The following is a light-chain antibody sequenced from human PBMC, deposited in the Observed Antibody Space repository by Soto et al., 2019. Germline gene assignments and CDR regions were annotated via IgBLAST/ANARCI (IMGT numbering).Light chain of an antibody. J-gene: IGLJ2*01. V-gene: IGLV2-14*03. Sequence: QSALTQPASVSGSPGQSLTISCTGTSSDVGGYDSVSWYQHHPGKAPRLMIYDVSNWPSGISNRFSASKSGNTASLTISGLQAEDEANYYCSSYTSSSSVVFGGGTQLTVL. CDR1: SSDVGGYDS. CDR2: DVS. CDR3: SSYTSSSSVV.